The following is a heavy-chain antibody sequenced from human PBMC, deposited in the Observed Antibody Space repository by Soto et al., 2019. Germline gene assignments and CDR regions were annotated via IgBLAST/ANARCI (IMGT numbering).Heavy chain of an antibody. V-gene: IGHV2-5*02. D-gene: IGHD2-15*01. Sequence: QITLKESGPTLVKPTQTLTLTCTFSGFSLSTNGVGVGWIRQPPGKALEWLALIYWDDDKRYSPSLTSRLTINKDTSKNQVVLTMTNMDPVDTATYYCAHVLVVVANYGMDVWGQGTTVTVSS. CDR1: GFSLSTNGVG. CDR2: IYWDDDK. CDR3: AHVLVVVANYGMDV. J-gene: IGHJ6*02.